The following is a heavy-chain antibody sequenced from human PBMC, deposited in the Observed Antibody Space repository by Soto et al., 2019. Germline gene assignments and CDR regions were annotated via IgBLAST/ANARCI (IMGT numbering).Heavy chain of an antibody. CDR3: ASKSGYTYNWFDP. CDR1: GGSFSGYY. J-gene: IGHJ5*02. Sequence: QVQLQQWGAGLLKPSETLSVTCAVYGGSFSGYYWSWIRQPPGKGLEWIGEINHSGSTNYSPSLNSRVTISVDTSKNQLTMMLNSVTAADTAVYYWASKSGYTYNWFDPWGQGTLVTVSS. V-gene: IGHV4-34*01. D-gene: IGHD3-3*01. CDR2: INHSGST.